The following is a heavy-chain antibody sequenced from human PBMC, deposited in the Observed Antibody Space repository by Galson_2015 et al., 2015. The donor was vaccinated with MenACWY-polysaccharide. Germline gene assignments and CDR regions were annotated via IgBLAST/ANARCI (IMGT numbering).Heavy chain of an antibody. CDR3: ARGRDDYSRIFDY. J-gene: IGHJ4*02. V-gene: IGHV3-7*05. CDR1: GFTFSRYW. D-gene: IGHD4-11*01. CDR2: IKQDGSEK. Sequence: SLRLACAASGFTFSRYWMSWVRQAPGKGLEWEANIKQDGSEKYYVDSVKGRFTISRDNAKNSLYLQMNSLRAEDTAVYYCARGRDDYSRIFDYWGQGTLVTVSS.